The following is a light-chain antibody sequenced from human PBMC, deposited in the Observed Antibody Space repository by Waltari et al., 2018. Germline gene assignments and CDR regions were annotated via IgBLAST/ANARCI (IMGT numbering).Light chain of an antibody. CDR3: ASWDDSLSGWV. V-gene: IGLV1-44*01. CDR1: SSNVGSNV. CDR2: NDV. Sequence: QSVLTQPPSASGTPGQRVIISCSGSSSNVGSNVVNWYHQLPGTAPKLLIFNDVDRPSGVPDRFSGSRSATSASLAISGLQSDDESTYYCASWDDSLSGWVFGGGTKLTIL. J-gene: IGLJ3*02.